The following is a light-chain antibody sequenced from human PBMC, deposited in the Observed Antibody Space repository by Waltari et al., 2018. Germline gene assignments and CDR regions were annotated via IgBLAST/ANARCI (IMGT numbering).Light chain of an antibody. CDR3: QKYGTLPAT. V-gene: IGKV3-20*01. Sequence: EIVLTQSPGTLSLSQRERATLSCRASQSVSKYLAWYQQKPGKAPRLLISDASIRATGIPDRFSGSGWGTDFSLTISSLEPEDFAVYYCQKYGTLPATFGQGTKVQ. J-gene: IGKJ1*01. CDR1: QSVSKY. CDR2: DAS.